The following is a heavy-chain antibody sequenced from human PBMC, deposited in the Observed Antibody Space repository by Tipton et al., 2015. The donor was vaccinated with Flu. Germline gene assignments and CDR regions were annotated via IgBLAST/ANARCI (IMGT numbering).Heavy chain of an antibody. CDR2: SYYTGIT. V-gene: IGHV4-59*07. Sequence: TLSLTCTVSGGSISGYYWTWLRQPPGRRLEWIGYSYYTGITNYNPSLKSRVTISVDTSRNQFSLKLTSVTAADTAVYYCARRDYSNYVSDPKNWFDPWGQGTLVTVSS. CDR3: ARRDYSNYVSDPKNWFDP. CDR1: GGSISGYY. J-gene: IGHJ5*02. D-gene: IGHD4-11*01.